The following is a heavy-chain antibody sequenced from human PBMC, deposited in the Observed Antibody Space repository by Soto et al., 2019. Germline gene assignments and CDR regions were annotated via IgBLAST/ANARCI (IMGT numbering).Heavy chain of an antibody. V-gene: IGHV4-30-4*01. Sequence: SETLSLTCTVSGGSISSGDYYWSWIRQPPGKGLEWIGYIYYSGSTYYNLSLKSRVTISVDTSKNQFSLKLSSVTAADTAVYYCARNVDTAMVPSYHAFDIWGQGTMVTVSS. CDR1: GGSISSGDYY. J-gene: IGHJ3*02. CDR3: ARNVDTAMVPSYHAFDI. CDR2: IYYSGST. D-gene: IGHD5-18*01.